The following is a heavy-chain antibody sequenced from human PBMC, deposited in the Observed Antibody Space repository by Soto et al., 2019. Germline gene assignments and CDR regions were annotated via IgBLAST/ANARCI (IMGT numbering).Heavy chain of an antibody. Sequence: QVQLQESGPGLVKPSQTLSLTCTVSGGSISSGDYYWSWIRQPPGKGLEWIEYIYYSGSTYYNPSLKSRVTISVDTSKNQFSLKLSSVTAADTAVYYCARGLDYYDSSGYSNYYGMDVWGQGTTVTVSS. J-gene: IGHJ6*02. CDR3: ARGLDYYDSSGYSNYYGMDV. V-gene: IGHV4-30-4*01. CDR1: GGSISSGDYY. CDR2: IYYSGST. D-gene: IGHD3-22*01.